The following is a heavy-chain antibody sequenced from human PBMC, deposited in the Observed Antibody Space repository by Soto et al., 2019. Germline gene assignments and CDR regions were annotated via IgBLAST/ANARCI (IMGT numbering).Heavy chain of an antibody. CDR3: VRMTTVDSSHYYMDV. D-gene: IGHD4-4*01. Sequence: QAQLVQSGGELKKSGASVKVSCKASGYTFTDYGVSWVRQAPGQGLEWMGWISTQNGNTNFAQRFQGRVTLTTDTSMSTASMELRSLRFDDTAVYYCVRMTTVDSSHYYMDVWGKGTTVTLSS. CDR2: ISTQNGNT. V-gene: IGHV1-18*04. J-gene: IGHJ6*03. CDR1: GYTFTDYG.